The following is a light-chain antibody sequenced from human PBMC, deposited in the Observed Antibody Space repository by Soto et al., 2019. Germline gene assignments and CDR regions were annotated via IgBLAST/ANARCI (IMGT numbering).Light chain of an antibody. V-gene: IGLV2-14*03. CDR3: SSYTGSNTYV. CDR1: SSDVGYYNY. CDR2: DVS. J-gene: IGLJ1*01. Sequence: QSALTQPASVSGSPGQSITMSCTGTSSDVGYYNYVSWYQLHPGKAPKLMIYDVSNRPSGISNRFSDSKSGNAASLTISGLQAEDEADYYCSSYTGSNTYVFGTGTKVTVL.